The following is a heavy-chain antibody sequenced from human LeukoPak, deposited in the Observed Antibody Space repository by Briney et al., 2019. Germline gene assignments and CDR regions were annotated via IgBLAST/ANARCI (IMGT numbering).Heavy chain of an antibody. D-gene: IGHD3-10*01. V-gene: IGHV4-39*01. CDR1: GGSISSRSYY. Sequence: PSETLSLTCTVSGGSISSRSYYWGWIRQPPGKGLEWIGNIYYSGSTYYNPSLKSRVTISLDTSKNQFSLKLSSVTAADTALYYCASVRRGFGESSKYYAYYYMGVWGKGTTVTISS. CDR2: IYYSGST. CDR3: ASVRRGFGESSKYYAYYYMGV. J-gene: IGHJ6*03.